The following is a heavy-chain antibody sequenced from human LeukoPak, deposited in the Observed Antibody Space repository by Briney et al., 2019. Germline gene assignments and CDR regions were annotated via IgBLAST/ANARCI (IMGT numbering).Heavy chain of an antibody. V-gene: IGHV1-2*02. CDR2: INPNSGGT. D-gene: IGHD3-22*01. Sequence: AASVKVSCNASGYTFTGYYMHWVRQAPGQGLEWMGWINPNSGGTNYAQKFQGRVTMTRDTSISTAYMELSRLRSDDTAVYYCARDPYYYDSSGYHGTAFDIWGQGTMVTVSS. J-gene: IGHJ3*02. CDR3: ARDPYYYDSSGYHGTAFDI. CDR1: GYTFTGYY.